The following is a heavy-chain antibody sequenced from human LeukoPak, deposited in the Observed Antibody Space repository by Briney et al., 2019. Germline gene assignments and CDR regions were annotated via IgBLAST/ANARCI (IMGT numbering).Heavy chain of an antibody. CDR3: AKGGVGCTNGVCSPYYYYYYMDV. J-gene: IGHJ6*03. Sequence: GGSLRLSCVASGFTFSSRDWMTWVRQAPGKGLEWVAVISYDGSNKYYADSVKGRFTISRDNSKNTLYLQMNSLRAEDTAVYYCAKGGVGCTNGVCSPYYYYYYMDVWGKGTTVTVSS. CDR1: GFTFSSRDW. CDR2: ISYDGSNK. D-gene: IGHD2-8*01. V-gene: IGHV3-30*18.